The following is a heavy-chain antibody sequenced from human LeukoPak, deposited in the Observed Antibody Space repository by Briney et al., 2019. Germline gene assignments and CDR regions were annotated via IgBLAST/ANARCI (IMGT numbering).Heavy chain of an antibody. D-gene: IGHD3-10*01. V-gene: IGHV4-59*01. Sequence: SETLSLTCTVSGGSISSYYWSWIRQPPGKGLEWIGSIYYSGSTNYNPSLKSRVTISVDTSKNQFSLKLSSVTAADTAVYYCARGGGITMVRGTRLAFDIWGQGTMVTVSS. J-gene: IGHJ3*02. CDR2: IYYSGST. CDR1: GGSISSYY. CDR3: ARGGGITMVRGTRLAFDI.